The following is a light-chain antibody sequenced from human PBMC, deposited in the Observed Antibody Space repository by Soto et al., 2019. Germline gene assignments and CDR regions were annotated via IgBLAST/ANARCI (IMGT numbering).Light chain of an antibody. CDR3: SSYTSSNTQV. CDR2: EVS. Sequence: HSSLTQPVSVYGSPGRSITISCSGTSSDVGGSNYVSWYPQHPGKAPKLLIYEVSNRPSGVSNHFSGSKLGNTASLTISGLQAEDEADYYCSSYTSSNTQVFGTGTKVTVL. J-gene: IGLJ1*01. V-gene: IGLV2-14*01. CDR1: SSDVGGSNY.